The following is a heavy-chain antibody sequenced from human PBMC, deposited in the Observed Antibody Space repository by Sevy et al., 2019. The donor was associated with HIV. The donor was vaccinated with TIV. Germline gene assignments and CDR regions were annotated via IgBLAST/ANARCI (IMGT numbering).Heavy chain of an antibody. CDR2: ISSSAFSS. Sequence: GGSLRLSCVASGFTFSDSYMSWIRQAPGKGLEWVSRISSSAFSSNHADSVKGRFTISRDNAKNSLYLQMNSLGADDTAVYYCARDVLRFDLWGQGTLVTVSS. D-gene: IGHD5-12*01. CDR3: ARDVLRFDL. CDR1: GFTFSDSY. J-gene: IGHJ5*02. V-gene: IGHV3-11*06.